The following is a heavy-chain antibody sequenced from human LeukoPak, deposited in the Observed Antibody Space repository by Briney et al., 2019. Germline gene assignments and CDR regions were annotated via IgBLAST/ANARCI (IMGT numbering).Heavy chain of an antibody. CDR3: ARYLAYCGGDCYSRYYYYMDV. J-gene: IGHJ6*03. CDR2: INHSGST. D-gene: IGHD2-21*02. Sequence: SETLSLTCAVYGGSFSGYYWSWIRQPPGKGLEWIGEINHSGSTNYNPSLKSRVTISVDTSKNQFSLKLSSVTAADTAVYYCARYLAYCGGDCYSRYYYYMDVWGKGTTATVSS. V-gene: IGHV4-34*01. CDR1: GGSFSGYY.